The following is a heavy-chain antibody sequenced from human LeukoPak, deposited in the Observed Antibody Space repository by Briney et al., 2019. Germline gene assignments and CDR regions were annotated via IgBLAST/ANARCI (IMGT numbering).Heavy chain of an antibody. D-gene: IGHD3-10*01. V-gene: IGHV4-61*02. CDR1: GYSISSGYY. J-gene: IGHJ5*02. Sequence: SGTLSLTCTVSGYSISSGYYWSWIRQPAGKGLEWIGRIYTSGSTNYNPSLKSRVTISVDTSKNQFSLKLSSVTAADTAVYYCARDSGFGSGKWFDPWGQGTLVTVSS. CDR3: ARDSGFGSGKWFDP. CDR2: IYTSGST.